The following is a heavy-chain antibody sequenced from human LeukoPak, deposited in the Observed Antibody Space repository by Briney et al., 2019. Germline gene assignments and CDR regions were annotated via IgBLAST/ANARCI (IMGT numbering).Heavy chain of an antibody. CDR2: IKHDGSEK. D-gene: IGHD3-16*01. CDR1: GFPFDRYW. J-gene: IGHJ4*02. Sequence: GGFLRLSCVASGFPFDRYWMSWVRQAPGKGLEWVANIKHDGSEKNFVDSVKGRFTISRDNAENSLFLQMNSLRADDTAVYFCARQPIYEAYFDFWGQGTLVTVSS. V-gene: IGHV3-7*01. CDR3: ARQPIYEAYFDF.